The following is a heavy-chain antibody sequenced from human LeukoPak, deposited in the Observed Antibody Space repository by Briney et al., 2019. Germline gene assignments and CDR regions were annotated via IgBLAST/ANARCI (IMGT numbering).Heavy chain of an antibody. CDR3: ARGRAAAGDY. J-gene: IGHJ4*02. Sequence: GRSLRLSCAASGFTFSSYAMHWVRQAPGKGLEWVAVISYDGSNKYYADSVKGRFTISRDNSKNTLYLQMNSLRAEDTAVYYCARGRAAAGDYWGQGTLVTVSS. CDR1: GFTFSSYA. D-gene: IGHD6-13*01. V-gene: IGHV3-30-3*01. CDR2: ISYDGSNK.